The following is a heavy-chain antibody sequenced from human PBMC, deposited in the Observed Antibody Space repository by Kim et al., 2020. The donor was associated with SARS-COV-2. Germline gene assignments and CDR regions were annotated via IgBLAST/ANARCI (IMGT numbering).Heavy chain of an antibody. Sequence: SVKVSCKASGGTFSSYAISWVRQAPGQGLEWMGRIIPILGIANYAQKFQGRVTITADKSTSTAYMELSSLRSEDTAVYYCASSGGGIYSGYVGGWFDPWGQGTLVTVSS. CDR1: GGTFSSYA. CDR2: IIPILGIA. D-gene: IGHD5-12*01. V-gene: IGHV1-69*04. CDR3: ASSGGGIYSGYVGGWFDP. J-gene: IGHJ5*02.